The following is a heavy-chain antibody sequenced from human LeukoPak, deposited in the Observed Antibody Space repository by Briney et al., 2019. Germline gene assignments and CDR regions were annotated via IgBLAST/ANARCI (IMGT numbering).Heavy chain of an antibody. CDR2: IYYSGST. CDR3: ARYGRSSTITKGWFDP. V-gene: IGHV4-59*12. Sequence: SETLSLTCTVSGGSISSYYWSWIRQPPGKGLEWIGYIYYSGSTYYNPSLKSRVTISVDTSKNQFSLKLSSVTAADTAVYYCARYGRSSTITKGWFDPWGQGTLVTVSS. D-gene: IGHD2-2*01. J-gene: IGHJ5*02. CDR1: GGSISSYY.